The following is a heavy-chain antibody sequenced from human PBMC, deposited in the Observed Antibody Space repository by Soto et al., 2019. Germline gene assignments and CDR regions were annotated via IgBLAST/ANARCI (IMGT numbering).Heavy chain of an antibody. CDR1: GGSISSYY. D-gene: IGHD1-26*01. CDR3: ARHSVTYYDFDY. V-gene: IGHV4-59*08. J-gene: IGHJ4*02. Sequence: ETLSLTCAVYGGSISSYYWSWIRQPPGKGVEWIGYIYYSGSTNYNPSLKSRVTISVDTSNNQFSLTLTSVTAADMAVYYCARHSVTYYDFDYWGQGTLVTVSS. CDR2: IYYSGST.